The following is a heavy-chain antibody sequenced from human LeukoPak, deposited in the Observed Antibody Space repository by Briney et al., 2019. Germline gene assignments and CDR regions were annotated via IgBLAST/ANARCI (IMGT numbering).Heavy chain of an antibody. J-gene: IGHJ5*02. D-gene: IGHD2-15*01. CDR3: ARTLRWIVTATGRFLIWFDP. V-gene: IGHV4-38-2*02. CDR1: GYSISNGYY. CDR2: IYHSGNT. Sequence: SETLSLTCTVSGYSISNGYYWGWIRQPPGKGLEWIGTIYHSGNTYYDPSLKSRVTISVDTSKNQFSLKLNSVTAADTAVYYCARTLRWIVTATGRFLIWFDPEGQGCLITVSS.